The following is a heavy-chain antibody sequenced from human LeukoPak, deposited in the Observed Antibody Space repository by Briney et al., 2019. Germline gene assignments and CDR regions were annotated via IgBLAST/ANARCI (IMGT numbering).Heavy chain of an antibody. V-gene: IGHV1-46*01. J-gene: IGHJ6*03. Sequence: ASVKVSCKASGYTFTSYYTHWVRQAPGQGLEWMGIINPSGGSTTYAQKFQGRVTMTRDMSTSTVYMELSSLRSGDTAVYYCARDLMTTVTNYYYYMDVWGKGTTVTVSS. CDR1: GYTFTSYY. CDR2: INPSGGST. CDR3: ARDLMTTVTNYYYYMDV. D-gene: IGHD4-17*01.